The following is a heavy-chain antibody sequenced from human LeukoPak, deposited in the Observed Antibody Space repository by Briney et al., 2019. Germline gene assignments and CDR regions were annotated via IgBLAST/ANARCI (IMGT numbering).Heavy chain of an antibody. CDR3: ARGPNIVVHSDGAFDI. CDR2: IYPGDSDT. Sequence: GESLKISCKGSGYSFTSYWIGWVRQMPGKGLEWMGIIYPGDSDTRYSPSFQGQVTISADKSISTACLQWSSLKASDTAMYYCARGPNIVVHSDGAFDIWGQGTMVTVSS. J-gene: IGHJ3*02. CDR1: GYSFTSYW. V-gene: IGHV5-51*01. D-gene: IGHD2-2*01.